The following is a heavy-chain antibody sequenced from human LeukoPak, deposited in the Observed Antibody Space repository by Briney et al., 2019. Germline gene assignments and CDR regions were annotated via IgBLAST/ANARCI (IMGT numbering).Heavy chain of an antibody. Sequence: ASVKVSCKASGYTSTSYYMHWVRQAPGQGLEWMGIINPSGGSTSYAQKFQGRVTMTRDTSTSTVYMELSSLRSEDTAVYYCARDVVGNYYGSGSYYASWGQGTLVTVSS. CDR2: INPSGGST. V-gene: IGHV1-46*01. J-gene: IGHJ4*02. CDR1: GYTSTSYY. CDR3: ARDVVGNYYGSGSYYAS. D-gene: IGHD3-10*01.